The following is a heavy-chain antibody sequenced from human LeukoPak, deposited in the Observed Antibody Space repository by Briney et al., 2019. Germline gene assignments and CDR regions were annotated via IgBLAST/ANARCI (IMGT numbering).Heavy chain of an antibody. CDR3: ARASGRGTVTGRH. CDR2: INAGNGNT. Sequence: GASVKVSCKASGYTFTSYPMHWVRQAPGQGLEWMGWINAGNGNTKYSQRFQGRVTITRDTSASTAYMELSSLRSEDTAVYYCARASGRGTVTGRHWGQGTLVTVSS. D-gene: IGHD4-17*01. V-gene: IGHV1-3*01. CDR1: GYTFTSYP. J-gene: IGHJ4*02.